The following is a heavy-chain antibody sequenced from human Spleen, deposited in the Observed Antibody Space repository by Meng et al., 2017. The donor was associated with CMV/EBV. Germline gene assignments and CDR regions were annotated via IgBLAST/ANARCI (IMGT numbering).Heavy chain of an antibody. CDR1: GYTFTSYG. Sequence: ASVKVSCKASGYTFTSYGISWVRQAPGQGLEWMGWINPNSGDTNYAQKFQGRVTMTRDTSISTAYMELRRLKSDDTAVYYCARGYSSAHIYFDYWGQGTLVTVSS. CDR3: ARGYSSAHIYFDY. J-gene: IGHJ4*02. V-gene: IGHV1-2*02. CDR2: INPNSGDT. D-gene: IGHD6-25*01.